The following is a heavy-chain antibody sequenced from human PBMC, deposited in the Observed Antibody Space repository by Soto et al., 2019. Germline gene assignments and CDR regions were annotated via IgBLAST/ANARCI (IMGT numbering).Heavy chain of an antibody. J-gene: IGHJ4*02. Sequence: ASVKVSCKASGYTFTSYYMHWVRQAPGQGLEWMGIINPSGGSTSYAQKFQGRVTMTRDTSTSTVYMELSSLRSEDTAVYYCARQVMYYYDSSGYYDPFDYWGQGTLVTVSS. CDR2: INPSGGST. V-gene: IGHV1-46*01. CDR3: ARQVMYYYDSSGYYDPFDY. D-gene: IGHD3-22*01. CDR1: GYTFTSYY.